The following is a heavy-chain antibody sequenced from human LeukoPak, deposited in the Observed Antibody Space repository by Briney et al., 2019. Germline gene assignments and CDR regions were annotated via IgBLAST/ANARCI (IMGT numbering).Heavy chain of an antibody. J-gene: IGHJ6*03. CDR3: AKVGSGEPYYYYYYMDV. CDR1: GFTFSSYG. V-gene: IGHV3-30*02. Sequence: GGSLRLSCAASGFTFSSYGMHWVRQAPGKGLEWVAFIRYDGSNKYYADSVKGRFTISRDNSENTLYLQMNSLRAEDTAVYYCAKVGSGEPYYYYYYMDVWGKGTTVTVSS. D-gene: IGHD3-10*01. CDR2: IRYDGSNK.